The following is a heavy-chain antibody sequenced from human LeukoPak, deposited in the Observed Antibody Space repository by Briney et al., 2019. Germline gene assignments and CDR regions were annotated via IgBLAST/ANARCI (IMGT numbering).Heavy chain of an antibody. CDR2: IWYDGSNK. V-gene: IGHV3-33*06. CDR3: AKDQARNYYDSSGFDY. CDR1: GFTFSSYG. J-gene: IGHJ4*02. D-gene: IGHD3-22*01. Sequence: GGSLRLSCAASGFTFSSYGMHWVRQAPGKGLDWVAVIWYDGSNKYYADSVKGRFTISRDNSKNTLYLQMNSLRAEDTAVYYCAKDQARNYYDSSGFDYWGQGTLVTVSS.